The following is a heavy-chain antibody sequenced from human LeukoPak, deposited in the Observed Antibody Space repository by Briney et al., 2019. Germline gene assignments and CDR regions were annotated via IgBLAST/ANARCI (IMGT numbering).Heavy chain of an antibody. J-gene: IGHJ3*02. CDR2: ITPFNGNT. Sequence: ASVKVSCKASGYTFTYRYLHWVRQAPGQALEWMGWITPFNGNTNYAQKFQDRVTITRDRSMSTAYMELSSLRSEDTAMYYCADYGDYIQPTGGAFDIWGQGTMVTVSS. D-gene: IGHD4-17*01. V-gene: IGHV1-45*02. CDR3: ADYGDYIQPTGGAFDI. CDR1: GYTFTYRY.